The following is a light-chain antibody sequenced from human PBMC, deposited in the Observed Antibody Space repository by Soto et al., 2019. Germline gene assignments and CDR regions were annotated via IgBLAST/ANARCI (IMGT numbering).Light chain of an antibody. V-gene: IGKV1-12*01. CDR2: GAS. J-gene: IGKJ2*01. Sequence: DLPMTQSPSSVSASVGDRVTITCRASQGISSWIAWYQQKPGKAPELLIYGASNLQTGVPSRFSGSGSGTDFTLTINSLQPEDFATYYCQQANSFPPTFGQGTDLDVK. CDR1: QGISSW. CDR3: QQANSFPPT.